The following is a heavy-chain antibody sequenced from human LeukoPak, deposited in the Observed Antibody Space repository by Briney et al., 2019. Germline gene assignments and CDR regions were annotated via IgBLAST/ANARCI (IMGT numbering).Heavy chain of an antibody. CDR3: ARRRDGHINPFDY. V-gene: IGHV4-34*01. D-gene: IGHD5-24*01. J-gene: IGHJ4*02. CDR1: GVSFSGYY. Sequence: PSETLSLTCAVYGVSFSGYYWSRLRESPGKGLEWFGEINPSGNANYNPSLKSRATISVDTSKNQFSLKLTSAAAADTTVYYCARRRDGHINPFDYWGQGTLVTVSS. CDR2: INPSGNA.